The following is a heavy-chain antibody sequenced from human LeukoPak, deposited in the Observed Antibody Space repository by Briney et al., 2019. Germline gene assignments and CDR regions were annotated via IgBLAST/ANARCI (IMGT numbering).Heavy chain of an antibody. CDR1: GFTFSSYG. CDR2: IRYDGSNK. D-gene: IGHD6-13*01. CDR3: AKGIGAAGTGIDY. J-gene: IGHJ4*02. Sequence: GGSLRLSCAASGFTFSSYGMHWVRQAPGKGPEWVAFIRYDGSNKYYADSVKGRFTISRDNSKNTMYMQINSLRAEDTAVYYCAKGIGAAGTGIDYWGQGTLVTVSS. V-gene: IGHV3-30*02.